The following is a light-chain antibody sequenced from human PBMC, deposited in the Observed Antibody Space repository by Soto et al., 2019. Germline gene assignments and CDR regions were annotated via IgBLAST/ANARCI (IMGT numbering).Light chain of an antibody. Sequence: QSVLPQPPSTSVTPGQRVPIPCFGSSSNIGGNYVFWYQHLPGTAPKLLIYRNNQRPSGVPDRFSGSKSGTSDSLAISGLRAEDEADYYCATWDASLSGNIIFGGGTQLTVL. CDR1: SSNIGGNY. J-gene: IGLJ7*01. CDR3: ATWDASLSGNII. CDR2: RNN. V-gene: IGLV1-47*01.